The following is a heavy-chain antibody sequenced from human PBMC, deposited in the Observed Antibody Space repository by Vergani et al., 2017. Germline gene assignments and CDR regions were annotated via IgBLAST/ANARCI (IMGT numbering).Heavy chain of an antibody. V-gene: IGHV1-69*01. J-gene: IGHJ3*02. CDR1: GGTFSSYD. D-gene: IGHD4-11*01. CDR2: IIPIFGTA. Sequence: QVQLVQSGAEVKKPGSSVKVSCKASGGTFSSYDISWVRQAPGQGLEWMGGIIPIFGTANYAQKFQGRVTITADESTSTAYMELSSLRSEDTAVYYCAREGQKDDYSNYRDACDIWGQGTMVTVSS. CDR3: AREGQKDDYSNYRDACDI.